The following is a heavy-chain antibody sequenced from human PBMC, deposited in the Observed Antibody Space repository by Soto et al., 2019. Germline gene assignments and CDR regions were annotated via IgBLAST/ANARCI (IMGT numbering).Heavy chain of an antibody. Sequence: QVQLVQSGPEVKKPGASVKVSCKTSGYTFTSYGVSWVRQAPGQGLEWMGWISGHNANTNFAQKFQGRVTMTTDTSTTTVYMELRSLTSDDTAVYYCTRDQTYYKDSTGYVGFYWGQGTRVTVTS. CDR3: TRDQTYYKDSTGYVGFY. CDR2: ISGHNANT. CDR1: GYTFTSYG. D-gene: IGHD3-22*01. J-gene: IGHJ4*02. V-gene: IGHV1-18*01.